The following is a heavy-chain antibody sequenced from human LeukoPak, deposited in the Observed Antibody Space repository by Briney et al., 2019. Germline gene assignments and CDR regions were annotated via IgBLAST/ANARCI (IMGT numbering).Heavy chain of an antibody. D-gene: IGHD3-22*01. CDR1: GGSISSYY. Sequence: SETLSLTCTASGGSISSYYWSWIRQPPGKGLEWIGYIYYSGSTNYNPSLKSRVTISADTSKNQFSLKLSSVTAADTAVYYCARDYDSSGYGSHAFDIWGQGTMVTVSS. V-gene: IGHV4-59*01. J-gene: IGHJ3*02. CDR2: IYYSGST. CDR3: ARDYDSSGYGSHAFDI.